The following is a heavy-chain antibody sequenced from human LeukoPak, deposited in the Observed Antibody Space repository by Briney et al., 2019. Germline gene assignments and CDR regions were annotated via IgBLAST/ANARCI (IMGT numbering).Heavy chain of an antibody. D-gene: IGHD2-21*02. J-gene: IGHJ4*02. CDR1: GFTFSSYG. CDR2: IWSDGSEK. Sequence: PGGSLRLSCATSGFTFSSYGMHWVRQAPGKGLEWVAIIWSDGSEKYYADSVRGRFTISRDNSRNTLYLQMDSLRAEDTAVYYCARRGSVTHCLDYWGQGTLVTVSS. V-gene: IGHV3-33*01. CDR3: ARRGSVTHCLDY.